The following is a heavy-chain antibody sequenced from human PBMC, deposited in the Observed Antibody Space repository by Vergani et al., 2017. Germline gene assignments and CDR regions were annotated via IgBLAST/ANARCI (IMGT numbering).Heavy chain of an antibody. V-gene: IGHV4-39*01. CDR3: ARHSTVEWLVKLGWIDP. CDR1: GASIRSSSYY. D-gene: IGHD6-19*01. Sequence: QLQLQESGPGLVKTSATLSLTCSVSGASIRSSSYYWGWIRQPPGKGLEWISSIYYSGSTYYNPSLKSRVTISVDTSKNQVSLKLSSVTAADTAVYFCARHSTVEWLVKLGWIDPWGQGILVTVSS. J-gene: IGHJ5*02. CDR2: IYYSGST.